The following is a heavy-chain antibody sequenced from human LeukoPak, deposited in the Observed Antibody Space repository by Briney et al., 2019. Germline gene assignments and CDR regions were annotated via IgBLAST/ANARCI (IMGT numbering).Heavy chain of an antibody. CDR2: INPSGGST. Sequence: GASVKVSCKASGYTFTSYYMHWVRQAPGQGLEWMGIINPSGGSTSYAQKFQGRVTMTRDTSSRTVYMELSSLRSEDTAVYYCARDLIPSIAAAGTLFYWGQGTLVTVSS. CDR1: GYTFTSYY. V-gene: IGHV1-46*01. D-gene: IGHD6-13*01. J-gene: IGHJ4*02. CDR3: ARDLIPSIAAAGTLFY.